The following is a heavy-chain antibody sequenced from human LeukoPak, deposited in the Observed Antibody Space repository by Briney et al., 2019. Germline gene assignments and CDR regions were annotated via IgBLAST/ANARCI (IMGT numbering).Heavy chain of an antibody. CDR3: ASHMAPRGYSYGSFDY. CDR1: GGSISSGGYY. Sequence: SQTLSLTCTVSGGSISSGGYYWTWIRQHPGKGLEWIGYIYYSGSTYYNPSLKSRVTISVDTSKNQFSLKLSSVTAADTAVYYCASHMAPRGYSYGSFDYWGQGTLVTVSS. CDR2: IYYSGST. D-gene: IGHD5-18*01. J-gene: IGHJ4*02. V-gene: IGHV4-31*03.